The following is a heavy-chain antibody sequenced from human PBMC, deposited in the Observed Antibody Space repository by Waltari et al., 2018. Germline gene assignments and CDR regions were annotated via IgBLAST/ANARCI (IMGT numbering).Heavy chain of an antibody. CDR3: ARALRADKPDY. Sequence: EVQLVESGGGLVKPGGSLRPSCAASGFTFSSYSMTWVSQAPGKGLEWVSSISSSSSYIYYADSVKGRFTISRDNAKNSLYLQMNSLRAEDTAVYYCARALRADKPDYWGQGTLVTVSS. V-gene: IGHV3-21*01. J-gene: IGHJ4*02. CDR2: ISSSSSYI. CDR1: GFTFSSYS.